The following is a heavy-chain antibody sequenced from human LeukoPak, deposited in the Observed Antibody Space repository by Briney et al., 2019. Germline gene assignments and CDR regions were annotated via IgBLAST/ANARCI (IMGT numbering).Heavy chain of an antibody. CDR3: ARWGYYDILTGYYYMDV. Sequence: SETLSLTCAVYGGSFSGYYWSWIRQPPGKGLEWIGEINHSGSTNYNPSLKSRVTISVDTSKNQFSLKLSSVTAADTAVYYCARWGYYDILTGYYYMDVWGKGTTVTISS. CDR1: GGSFSGYY. CDR2: INHSGST. D-gene: IGHD3-9*01. V-gene: IGHV4-34*01. J-gene: IGHJ6*03.